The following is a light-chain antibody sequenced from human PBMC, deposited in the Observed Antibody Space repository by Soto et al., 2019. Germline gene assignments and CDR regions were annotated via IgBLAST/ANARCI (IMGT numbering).Light chain of an antibody. CDR2: AAS. Sequence: DIQLTQSPSFLSASVGDRVTITCRASQGISSFLAWYQQKPGKAPKVLIYAASTLQSGVPSRFSGSGSGTEFNLTISRLQPEDFATYYCQQLNSYPRTFGQGTKVEIK. CDR1: QGISSF. J-gene: IGKJ1*01. V-gene: IGKV1-9*01. CDR3: QQLNSYPRT.